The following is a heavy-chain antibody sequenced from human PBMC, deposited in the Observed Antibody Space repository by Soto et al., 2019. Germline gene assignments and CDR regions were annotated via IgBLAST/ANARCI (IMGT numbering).Heavy chain of an antibody. CDR2: ISSSSSYI. Sequence: EVQLVESGGGLVKPGGSLRLSCAASGFTFSSYSMNWVRQAPGQGLEWVSSISSSSSYIYYADSVKGRFTISRDNAKNSLYLQMSSLRAEDTAVYYCAREGHGDYERLLDYWGQGTLVTVSS. V-gene: IGHV3-21*01. CDR3: AREGHGDYERLLDY. D-gene: IGHD4-17*01. CDR1: GFTFSSYS. J-gene: IGHJ4*02.